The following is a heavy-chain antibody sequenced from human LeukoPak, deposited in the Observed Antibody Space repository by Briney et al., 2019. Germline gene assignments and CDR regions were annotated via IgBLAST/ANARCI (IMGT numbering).Heavy chain of an antibody. J-gene: IGHJ4*02. CDR2: ISGSGGST. V-gene: IGHV3-23*01. CDR3: AKAPIVVVTSVPDY. D-gene: IGHD2-21*02. Sequence: GGSLRLSCAASGFTFSTYAMSWVRQAPGKGLEWVSAISGSGGSTYYADSVKGRFTISRDNSKNTLYLQMNSLRAEDTAVYYCAKAPIVVVTSVPDYWGQGTLVTVSS. CDR1: GFTFSTYA.